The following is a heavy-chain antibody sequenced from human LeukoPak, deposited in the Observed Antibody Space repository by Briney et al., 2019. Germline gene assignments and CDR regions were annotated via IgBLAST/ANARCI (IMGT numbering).Heavy chain of an antibody. CDR1: GFTFSSYS. Sequence: PGGSLRLSCAASGFTFSSYSMNWVRQAPGKGLEWVSYISSSSSTIYYADSVKGRFTISRDNAKNSLYLQMNSLRAEDTAVYYCARDLIRWELHLGAFDIWGRGTMVTVSS. CDR2: ISSSSSTI. V-gene: IGHV3-48*01. D-gene: IGHD1-26*01. J-gene: IGHJ3*02. CDR3: ARDLIRWELHLGAFDI.